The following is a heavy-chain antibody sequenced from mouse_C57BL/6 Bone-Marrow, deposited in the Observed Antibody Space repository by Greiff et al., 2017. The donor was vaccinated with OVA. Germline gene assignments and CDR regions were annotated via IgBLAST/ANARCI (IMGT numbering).Heavy chain of an antibody. V-gene: IGHV1-55*01. CDR1: GYTFTSYW. J-gene: IGHJ3*01. CDR3: AREGRWVLRNWFAY. Sequence: QVQLKQPGAELVKPGASVKMSCKASGYTFTSYWITWVKQRPGQGLEWIGDIYPGSGSTNYNEKFKSKATLTVDTSSSTAYMQLSSLTSEDSAVYYRAREGRWVLRNWFAYWGQGTLVT. D-gene: IGHD2-3*01. CDR2: IYPGSGST.